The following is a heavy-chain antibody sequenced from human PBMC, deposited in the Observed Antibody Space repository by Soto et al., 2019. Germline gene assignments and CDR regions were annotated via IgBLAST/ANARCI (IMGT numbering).Heavy chain of an antibody. CDR3: ARGSSGCNY. Sequence: QVQLVESGGGVVQPGRSLRLFCAASGFTFSSYAMHWVRQAPGKGLEWVAVISYDGSNKYYADSVKGRFTISRDNSKNTLYLQMNSLRAEDTAVYYCARGSSGCNYWGQGTLVTVSS. V-gene: IGHV3-30-3*01. D-gene: IGHD6-19*01. J-gene: IGHJ4*02. CDR2: ISYDGSNK. CDR1: GFTFSSYA.